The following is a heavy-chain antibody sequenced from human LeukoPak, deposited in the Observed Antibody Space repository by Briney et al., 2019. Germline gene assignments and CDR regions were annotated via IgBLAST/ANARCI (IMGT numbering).Heavy chain of an antibody. V-gene: IGHV1-2*02. CDR2: INPNNDGT. Sequence: ASVKVSCKASGYTFTGYSMHWVRQAPGQGLEWMGWINPNNDGTNYAQKFQGRVTMTSDTSISTAYMELSRLRSDDSAVYYCATDLGPELLSYWGQGTLVTVSS. CDR1: GYTFTGYS. D-gene: IGHD1-14*01. CDR3: ATDLGPELLSY. J-gene: IGHJ4*02.